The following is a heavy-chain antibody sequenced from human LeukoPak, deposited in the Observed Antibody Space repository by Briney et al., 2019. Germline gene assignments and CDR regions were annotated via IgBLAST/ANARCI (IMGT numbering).Heavy chain of an antibody. V-gene: IGHV4-31*03. Sequence: SQTLSLTCTVSAGSISSGTHYWSWIRQHPGKGLEWIGYIYYSGSTYYNLSLKSRVSISVSTSKNQFSLELSSVTAADTAVYYCARWGTPRGFDIWGQGTMVTVSS. D-gene: IGHD1-1*01. J-gene: IGHJ3*02. CDR2: IYYSGST. CDR1: AGSISSGTHY. CDR3: ARWGTPRGFDI.